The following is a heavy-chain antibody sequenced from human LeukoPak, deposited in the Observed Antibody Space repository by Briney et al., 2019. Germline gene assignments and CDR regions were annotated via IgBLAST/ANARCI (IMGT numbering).Heavy chain of an antibody. J-gene: IGHJ4*02. CDR3: AKEGADWSGYPYYFDY. D-gene: IGHD3-3*01. V-gene: IGHV3-33*06. Sequence: GGSLRLSCVASGFTFRSYGMHWVRQPPGKGLEWVAVIWYDGSDKYYGDSVKGRFTISRDNSKNTLYLQMNSLRAEDTAVYYCAKEGADWSGYPYYFDYWGQGTLVTVSS. CDR2: IWYDGSDK. CDR1: GFTFRSYG.